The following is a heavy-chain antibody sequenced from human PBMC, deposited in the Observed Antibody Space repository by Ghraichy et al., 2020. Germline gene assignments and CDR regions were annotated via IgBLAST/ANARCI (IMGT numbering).Heavy chain of an antibody. J-gene: IGHJ4*02. D-gene: IGHD3-22*01. V-gene: IGHV4-34*01. CDR2: INHSGST. CDR1: GGSFNNDY. CDR3: ARWLAWDSRGSRSDY. Sequence: SETLSLTCAVYGGSFNNDYWSWIRQPPGKGLEWIGEINHSGSTNYTPSLKSRVTISVDTSKNQFSLKLSSVTAADTAVYYCARWLAWDSRGSRSDYWGQGTLVTVSS.